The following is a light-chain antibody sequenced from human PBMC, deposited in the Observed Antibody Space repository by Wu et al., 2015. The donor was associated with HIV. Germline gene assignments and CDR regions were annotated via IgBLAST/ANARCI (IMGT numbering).Light chain of an antibody. CDR2: AAS. CDR1: QSISSY. CDR3: QQSYSTPFT. J-gene: IGKJ3*01. Sequence: DRVTITCRASQSISSYLNWYQQKPGKAPKLLIYAASSLQSGVPSRFSGSGSGTDFTLTISSLQPEDFATYYCQQSYSTPFTFGPGTKVDIK. V-gene: IGKV1-39*01.